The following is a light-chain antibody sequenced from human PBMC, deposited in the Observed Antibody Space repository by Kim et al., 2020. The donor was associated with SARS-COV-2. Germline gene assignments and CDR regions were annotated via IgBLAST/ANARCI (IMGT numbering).Light chain of an antibody. CDR1: QNIATY. CDR3: QQRNSWPPAVT. J-gene: IGKJ4*01. V-gene: IGKV3-11*01. CDR2: AAS. Sequence: PGERATLSCGASQNIATYLAWYQPRPGQAPRLLVYAASNRATGVPDRFSGSGSGTDFTLTISSLEPEDFSLYYCQQRNSWPPAVTFGGGTKVDIK.